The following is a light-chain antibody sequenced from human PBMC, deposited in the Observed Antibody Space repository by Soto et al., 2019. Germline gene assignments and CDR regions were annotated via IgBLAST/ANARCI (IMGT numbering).Light chain of an antibody. J-gene: IGKJ1*01. Sequence: DIQMTQSPSSLSASVGDRVTITCRASQSIDNYLNWFQQKPGNPPKLLIYAASLLQSGVPSRFSGRGSGTDFTLTISSLQPEDFATYYCQQTYNSPETFGQGTKVEI. V-gene: IGKV1-39*01. CDR3: QQTYNSPET. CDR1: QSIDNY. CDR2: AAS.